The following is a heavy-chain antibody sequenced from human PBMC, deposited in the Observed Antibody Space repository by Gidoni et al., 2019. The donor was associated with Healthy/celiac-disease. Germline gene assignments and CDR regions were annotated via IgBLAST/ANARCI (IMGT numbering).Heavy chain of an antibody. J-gene: IGHJ6*02. V-gene: IGHV4-39*01. CDR2: IYYSGST. Sequence: QLQLQESGPGLVKPSETLSLTCTVSGGPISSSSYYWGWIRQPPGKGLEWIGSIYYSGSTYYNPSLKSRVTISVDTSKNQFSLKLSSVTAADTAVYYCASIAAAGYYYYYGMDVWGQGTTVTVSS. CDR1: GGPISSSSYY. CDR3: ASIAAAGYYYYYGMDV. D-gene: IGHD6-13*01.